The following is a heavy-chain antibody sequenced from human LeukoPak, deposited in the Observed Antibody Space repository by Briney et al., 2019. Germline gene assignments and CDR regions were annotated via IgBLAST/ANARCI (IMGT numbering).Heavy chain of an antibody. CDR2: VYYSGST. CDR1: GDFITASY. Sequence: SETLSLTCTVSGDFITASYWSWIRQPPGKGLEWIGYVYYSGSTEYNPSLRSRVIISLEMSKHQFSLNVTSVTAADTAVYYCATNTGTVFDYWGQGALVTVSS. D-gene: IGHD7-27*01. J-gene: IGHJ4*02. CDR3: ATNTGTVFDY. V-gene: IGHV4-59*01.